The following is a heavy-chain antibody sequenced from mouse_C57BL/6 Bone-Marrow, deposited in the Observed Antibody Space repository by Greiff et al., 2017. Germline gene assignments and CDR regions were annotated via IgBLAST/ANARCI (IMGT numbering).Heavy chain of an antibody. J-gene: IGHJ2*01. CDR3: ARSWGYSNYLLYYFDV. D-gene: IGHD2-5*01. CDR1: GYAFSSSW. CDR2: NYPGDGDT. V-gene: IGHV1-82*01. Sequence: QVQLQQSGPELVKPGASVKISCKASGYAFSSSWQNWVKQRPGKGLEWIGRNYPGDGDTNYNGKFKGQDTLTADKSSSTSYMQLSSLTSEDSAVYFCARSWGYSNYLLYYFDVWGQGTTLTVSS.